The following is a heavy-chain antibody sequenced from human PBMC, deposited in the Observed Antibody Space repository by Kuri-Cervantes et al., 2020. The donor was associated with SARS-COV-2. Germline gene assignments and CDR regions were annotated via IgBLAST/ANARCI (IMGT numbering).Heavy chain of an antibody. D-gene: IGHD2-15*01. Sequence: SETLSLTCAVSGASISSYYWGWIRQPPGKGLEWIGSIYSSGSTYYNPSLKSRVTISLETSKNQFSLKLSSMTAADTAVYYCARSFMVASYFDYWGQGILVTVSS. V-gene: IGHV4-39*01. CDR3: ARSFMVASYFDY. CDR1: GASISSYY. CDR2: IYSSGST. J-gene: IGHJ4*02.